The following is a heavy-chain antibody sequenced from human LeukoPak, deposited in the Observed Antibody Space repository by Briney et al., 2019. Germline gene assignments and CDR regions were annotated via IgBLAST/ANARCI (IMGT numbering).Heavy chain of an antibody. J-gene: IGHJ4*02. V-gene: IGHV3-23*01. Sequence: GGSLRLSCVGSGFTFSSYAMSWVRQAPGKGLEWVSAISGSGGTTYYADSVKGRFTISRDNSKNTLYLQMDSLRAEDTAVYYCAKGGSGWYKYDCWGQGTLVSVSS. CDR1: GFTFSSYA. D-gene: IGHD6-19*01. CDR2: ISGSGGTT. CDR3: AKGGSGWYKYDC.